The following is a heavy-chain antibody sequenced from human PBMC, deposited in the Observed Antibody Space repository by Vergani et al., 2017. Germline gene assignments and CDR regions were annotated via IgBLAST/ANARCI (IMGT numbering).Heavy chain of an antibody. Sequence: EVQLLESGGGLVQPGGSLRLSCAASGFTFSSYAMSWVRQAPGKGLEWVSAISGSGGSTYYAECVRGRFTISRDNSKNTLYLQINSLRAEDTAVYYCAKEPWGSGGAGWFDPWGQGTLVTVSS. CDR1: GFTFSSYA. J-gene: IGHJ5*02. CDR3: AKEPWGSGGAGWFDP. V-gene: IGHV3-23*01. CDR2: ISGSGGST. D-gene: IGHD7-27*01.